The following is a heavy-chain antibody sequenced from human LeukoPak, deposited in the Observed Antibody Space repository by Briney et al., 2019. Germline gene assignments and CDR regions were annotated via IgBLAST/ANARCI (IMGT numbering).Heavy chain of an antibody. D-gene: IGHD1-26*01. Sequence: PGGSLRLSCAASGFTFSDYYMSWIRQAPGKGLEWVSYISSSGSTIYYADSVKGRFTISRDNAKNSLYLQMNSLRAEDTAVYYCASEKWELLPVDYWGQGTLVTVSS. J-gene: IGHJ4*02. CDR3: ASEKWELLPVDY. CDR2: ISSSGSTI. V-gene: IGHV3-11*01. CDR1: GFTFSDYY.